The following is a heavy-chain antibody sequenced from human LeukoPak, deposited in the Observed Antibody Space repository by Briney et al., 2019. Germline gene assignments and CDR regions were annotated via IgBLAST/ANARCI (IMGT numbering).Heavy chain of an antibody. V-gene: IGHV5-51*01. D-gene: IGHD3-10*02. J-gene: IGHJ4*02. Sequence: GESLQISCQGSGYSFTSYWIGWVRQMPGKGLEWMGIIYPGDSDTRYSPSFQGQVTISADKSISTAYLQWSSLKASDTAMYYCARLAAPIFGSVDYWGQGTLVTVSS. CDR3: ARLAAPIFGSVDY. CDR1: GYSFTSYW. CDR2: IYPGDSDT.